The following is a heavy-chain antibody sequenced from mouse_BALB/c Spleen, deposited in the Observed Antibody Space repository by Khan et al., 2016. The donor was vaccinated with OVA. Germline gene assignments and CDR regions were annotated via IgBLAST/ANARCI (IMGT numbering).Heavy chain of an antibody. CDR1: GYTFTDYN. D-gene: IGHD1-1*01. J-gene: IGHJ1*01. Sequence: VQLKESGPELVKPGASVKISCKASGYTFTDYNMHWVKQSHGKSLEWIGYIYPYNDGTVYNQKFKTKATLTVDNSSSTAYMELRSLTSEDSAVYYCARWYYGSNYWFVDVWGAGTTVTVSS. V-gene: IGHV1S29*02. CDR2: IYPYNDGT. CDR3: ARWYYGSNYWFVDV.